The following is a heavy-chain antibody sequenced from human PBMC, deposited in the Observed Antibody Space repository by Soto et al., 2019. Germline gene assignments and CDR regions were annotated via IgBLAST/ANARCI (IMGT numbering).Heavy chain of an antibody. D-gene: IGHD3-3*01. CDR3: ARTNYDFWSGYYTDPWFDP. Sequence: SETLSLTCTVSGGSISSYYWSWIRQPPGKGLEWIGYICYSGSTNYNPSLKSRVTISVDTSKNQFSLKLSSVTAADTAVYYCARTNYDFWSGYYTDPWFDPWGQGTLVTVSS. V-gene: IGHV4-59*01. CDR1: GGSISSYY. J-gene: IGHJ5*02. CDR2: ICYSGST.